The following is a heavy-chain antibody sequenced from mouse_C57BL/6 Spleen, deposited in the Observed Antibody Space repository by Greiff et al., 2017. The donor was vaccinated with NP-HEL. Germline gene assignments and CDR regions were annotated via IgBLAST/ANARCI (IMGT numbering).Heavy chain of an antibody. Sequence: EVKLVESEGGLVQPGSSMKLSCTASGFTFSDYYMAWVRQVPEKGLEWVANINYDGSSTYYLDSLKSRFIISRDNAKNILYLQMSSLKSEDTATYYCARVWEGYYFDYWGQGTTLTVSS. D-gene: IGHD4-1*01. J-gene: IGHJ2*01. CDR1: GFTFSDYY. CDR2: INYDGSST. V-gene: IGHV5-16*01. CDR3: ARVWEGYYFDY.